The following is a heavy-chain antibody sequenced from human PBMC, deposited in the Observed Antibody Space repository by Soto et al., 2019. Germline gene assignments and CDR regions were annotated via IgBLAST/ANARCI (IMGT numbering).Heavy chain of an antibody. J-gene: IGHJ6*01. CDR1: GFTFSSYA. CDR3: ARDLVMGSSSWLYYFYYGLDV. Sequence: GGSLRLSCAASGFTFSSYAMHWVRQAPGKGLEWVAVISYDGSNKYYADSVKGRFTISRDNSKNTLYLQMNSLRVEDTAVYYCARDLVMGSSSWLYYFYYGLDVWGQRTTVTVSS. CDR2: ISYDGSNK. V-gene: IGHV3-30-3*01. D-gene: IGHD6-13*01.